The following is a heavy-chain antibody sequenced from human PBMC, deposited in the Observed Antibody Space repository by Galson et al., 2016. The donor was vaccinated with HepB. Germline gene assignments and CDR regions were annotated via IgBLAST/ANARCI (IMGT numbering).Heavy chain of an antibody. D-gene: IGHD4-17*01. CDR3: AKTYGDYHIGQWDY. V-gene: IGHV3-23*01. CDR1: GFTFSNYP. J-gene: IGHJ4*02. Sequence: LRLSCAASGFTFSNYPMSWVCQAAGKGLEWVSSVHYDGDTTYYSDSVKGRFTIFRDQSKNTVYLQMNSLRVEDTAVYYCAKTYGDYHIGQWDYWGQGTLVSVSS. CDR2: VHYDGDTT.